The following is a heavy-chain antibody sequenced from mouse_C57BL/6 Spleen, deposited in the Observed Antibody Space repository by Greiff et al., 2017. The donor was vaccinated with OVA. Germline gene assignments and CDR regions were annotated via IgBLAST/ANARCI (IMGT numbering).Heavy chain of an antibody. Sequence: VQLQQSGPELVKPGASVKISCKASGYAFSSSWMNWVKQRPGKGLEWIGRIYPGDGDTNYNGKFKGKATLTADKSSSTAYMQLSSLTSEDSAVYFCARNRYYFDYWGQGTTLTVSS. CDR1: GYAFSSSW. CDR3: ARNRYYFDY. J-gene: IGHJ2*01. V-gene: IGHV1-82*01. CDR2: IYPGDGDT.